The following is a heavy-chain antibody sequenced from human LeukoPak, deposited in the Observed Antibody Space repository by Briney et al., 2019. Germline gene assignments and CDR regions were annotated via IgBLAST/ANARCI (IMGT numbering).Heavy chain of an antibody. CDR1: GYTFTSYD. V-gene: IGHV1-18*01. CDR2: ISAYNGNT. D-gene: IGHD4-23*01. CDR3: AREEPVGRWDY. Sequence: GASVKVSCKASGYTFTSYDISWVRQAPGQGLEWTGWISAYNGNTNYAQKLQGRVTMTTDTSTSTAYMELSSLRSEDTAVYYCAREEPVGRWDYWGQGTLVTVSS. J-gene: IGHJ4*02.